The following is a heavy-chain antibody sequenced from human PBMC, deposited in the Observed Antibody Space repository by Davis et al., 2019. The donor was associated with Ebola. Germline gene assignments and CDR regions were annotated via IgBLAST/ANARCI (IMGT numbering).Heavy chain of an antibody. CDR1: GGTFNGYY. CDR2: INHTGST. V-gene: IGHV4-34*01. D-gene: IGHD2-2*01. Sequence: MPSETLSLTCAVYGGTFNGYYWTWIRQTPGKGLKWIGEINHTGSTNYNPSLKSRVTISVDTSKNQFSLKLSSVTAADTAVYYCVRRSNLSFDYWGQGTLVTVSS. J-gene: IGHJ4*02. CDR3: VRRSNLSFDY.